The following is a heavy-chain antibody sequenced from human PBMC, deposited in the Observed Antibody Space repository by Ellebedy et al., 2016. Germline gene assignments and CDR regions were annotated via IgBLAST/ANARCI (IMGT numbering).Heavy chain of an antibody. D-gene: IGHD2-15*01. J-gene: IGHJ4*02. CDR2: FDPEDGET. Sequence: ASVKVSCKVSGYTLTELSMHWVRQAPGKGLEWMGGFDPEDGETIYAQKFQGRVTMTEDTSTDTAYMELSSLRSEDTAVYYCATLDILPAYCSGGSCYDYWGQGTLVTVSS. CDR3: ATLDILPAYCSGGSCYDY. V-gene: IGHV1-24*01. CDR1: GYTLTELS.